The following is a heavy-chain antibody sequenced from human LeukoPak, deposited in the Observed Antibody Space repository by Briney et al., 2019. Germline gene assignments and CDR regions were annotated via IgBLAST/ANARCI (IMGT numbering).Heavy chain of an antibody. Sequence: SETLSLTCTVSGGSISSGGYYWSWIRQPPGKGLEWIGYIYHSGSTYYNPSLKSRVTISVDRSKNQFSLKLSSVTAADTAVYYCAGDVRYCSSTSCQKGYYYYYMDVWGKGTTVTVSS. J-gene: IGHJ6*03. V-gene: IGHV4-30-2*01. D-gene: IGHD2-2*01. CDR3: AGDVRYCSSTSCQKGYYYYYMDV. CDR2: IYHSGST. CDR1: GGSISSGGYY.